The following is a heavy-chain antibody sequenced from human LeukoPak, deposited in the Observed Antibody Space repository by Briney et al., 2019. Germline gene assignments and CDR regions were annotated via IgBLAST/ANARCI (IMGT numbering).Heavy chain of an antibody. D-gene: IGHD6-19*01. CDR1: GYTFTNYG. Sequence: ASVKVSCKASGYTFTNYGIGWVRQAPGQGLEWMGWISAYTEDPTYAQNLQGRVTLTSDTSTSTAYMELRSLNSDDTAEYYCARDRGASEWLGGWGQGTLVTVSS. J-gene: IGHJ4*02. V-gene: IGHV1-18*04. CDR3: ARDRGASEWLGG. CDR2: ISAYTEDP.